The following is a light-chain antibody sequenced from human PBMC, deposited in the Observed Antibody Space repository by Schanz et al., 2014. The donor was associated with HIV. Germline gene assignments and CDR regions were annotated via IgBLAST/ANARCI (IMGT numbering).Light chain of an antibody. V-gene: IGLV2-14*01. CDR1: SGDVGRYDY. CDR3: AAWDDSLKGWV. Sequence: QSALTQPASVSGSLGQSITISCTGTSGDVGRYDYVSWYQQHPGQAPKLLISEVNKRPSGVPDRFSGSGSGTSASLAINGLQSEDEADFYCAAWDDSLKGWVFGGGTKLTVL. CDR2: EVN. J-gene: IGLJ3*02.